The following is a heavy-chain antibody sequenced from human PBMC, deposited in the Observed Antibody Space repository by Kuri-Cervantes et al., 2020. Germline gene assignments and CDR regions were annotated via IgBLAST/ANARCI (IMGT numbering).Heavy chain of an antibody. V-gene: IGHV3-21*01. J-gene: IGHJ3*02. CDR1: GFTFSSYS. D-gene: IGHD6-19*01. CDR3: ARDIAVYAFDI. CDR2: ISSSSSYI. Sequence: GESLKISCAASGFTFSSYSMNWVRQAPGKGLEWVSSISSSSSYIYYAGSVKGRFTISRDNAKNSLYLQMNSLRAEDTAVYYCARDIAVYAFDIWGQGTMVTVSS.